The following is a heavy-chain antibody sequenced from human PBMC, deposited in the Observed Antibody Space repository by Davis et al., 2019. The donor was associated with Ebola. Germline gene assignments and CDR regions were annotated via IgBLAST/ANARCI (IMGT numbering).Heavy chain of an antibody. CDR2: IDHSGST. J-gene: IGHJ4*02. D-gene: IGHD6-13*01. V-gene: IGHV4-34*01. CDR3: ARGALIAAAGTGKDFDY. Sequence: MPGGSLRLSCAASGFTFSSYGMHWIRQAPGKGLEWIGEIDHSGSTNYNPSLKSRLTISVDTSKNQFSLKLSSVTAADTAVYYCARGALIAAAGTGKDFDYWGQGTLVTVSS. CDR1: GFTFSSYG.